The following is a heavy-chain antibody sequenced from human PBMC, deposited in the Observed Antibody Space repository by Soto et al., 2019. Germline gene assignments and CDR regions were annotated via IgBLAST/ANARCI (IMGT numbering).Heavy chain of an antibody. V-gene: IGHV1-8*01. D-gene: IGHD3-3*01. CDR2: MNPNSGNT. CDR1: GYTFTSYD. Sequence: ASVKVSCKASGYTFTSYDINWVRRATGQGLEWMGWMNPNSGNTGYAQKFQGRVTMTRNTSISTAYMELSSLRSEDTAVYYCARFTYYDFWSGYYNGPTTNWGQGTLVTVSS. J-gene: IGHJ4*02. CDR3: ARFTYYDFWSGYYNGPTTN.